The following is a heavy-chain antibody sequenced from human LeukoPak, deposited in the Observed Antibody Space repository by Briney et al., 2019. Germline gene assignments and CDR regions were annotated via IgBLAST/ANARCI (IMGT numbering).Heavy chain of an antibody. V-gene: IGHV3-21*01. CDR1: GFTFSSYS. CDR2: ISSRSSYI. CDR3: ATALDTAMAYDGFNI. Sequence: GGSLRLSCAASGFTFSSYSMNWVRQAPGKGLEWVSSISSRSSYIDYADSLKGRFTISRDNAKNSLYLQMNSLRAEDTAVYYCATALDTAMAYDGFNIRGQGTMVTVSS. D-gene: IGHD5-18*01. J-gene: IGHJ3*02.